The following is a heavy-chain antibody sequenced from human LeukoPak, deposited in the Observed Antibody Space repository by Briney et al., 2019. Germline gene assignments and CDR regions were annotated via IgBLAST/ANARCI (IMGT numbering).Heavy chain of an antibody. V-gene: IGHV4-39*01. CDR2: IYYSGST. J-gene: IGHJ5*02. CDR1: GGPISSSSYY. D-gene: IGHD6-6*01. CDR3: ARHSISPINWFDP. Sequence: PSETLSLTCTVSGGPISSSSYYWGWIRQPPGKGLEWIGSIYYSGSTYYNPSLKSRVTISVDTSKNQFSLKLTSVTAADTAVYYCARHSISPINWFDPWGQGTLVTVSS.